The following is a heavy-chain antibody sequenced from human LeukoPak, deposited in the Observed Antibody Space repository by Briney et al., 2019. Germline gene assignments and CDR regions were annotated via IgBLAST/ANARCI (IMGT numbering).Heavy chain of an antibody. D-gene: IGHD2-8*01. J-gene: IGHJ3*02. CDR1: GFTFKTYA. CDR2: ITVNSGTT. CDR3: AKDPNGDYIGAFDS. V-gene: IGHV3-23*01. Sequence: PGGSLRLSCAASGFTFKTYAMTWVRQAPRRGLEWVSSITVNSGTTYYADSVKGRFTISRDNSKNTLYLQMNSLRAEDTAIYYCAKDPNGDYIGAFDSWGQGTLVTVSS.